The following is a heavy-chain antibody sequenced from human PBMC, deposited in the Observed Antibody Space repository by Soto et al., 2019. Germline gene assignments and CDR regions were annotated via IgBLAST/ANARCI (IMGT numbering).Heavy chain of an antibody. CDR1: GYTFTSYY. Sequence: ASVKVSCKASGYTFTSYYMHWVRQAPGQGLEWMGIINPSGGSTSYAQKFQGRVTMTRDTSTSTVYMELSSLRSEDTAVYYCARGEYSGSYYESWFEPWGQGTLVIVS. CDR2: INPSGGST. CDR3: ARGEYSGSYYESWFEP. V-gene: IGHV1-46*01. J-gene: IGHJ5*02. D-gene: IGHD1-26*01.